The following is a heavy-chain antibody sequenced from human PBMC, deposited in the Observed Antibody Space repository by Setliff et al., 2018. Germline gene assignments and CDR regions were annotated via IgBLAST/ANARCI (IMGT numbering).Heavy chain of an antibody. J-gene: IGHJ6*03. D-gene: IGHD3-3*01. CDR2: IHYRGTT. Sequence: SETLSLTCTVSGDSISSRPYYWAWIRQPPGKGLEWIGRIHYRGTTYSNASLASRLTISVDTAKNQFSLKLTSVTAADTAVYYCARMTGFQYIDVWGKGTTVTVSS. CDR1: GDSISSRPYY. CDR3: ARMTGFQYIDV. V-gene: IGHV4-39*01.